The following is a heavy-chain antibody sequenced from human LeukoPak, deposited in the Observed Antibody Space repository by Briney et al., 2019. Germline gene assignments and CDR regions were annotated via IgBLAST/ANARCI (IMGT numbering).Heavy chain of an antibody. V-gene: IGHV1-8*01. D-gene: IGHD6-19*01. CDR3: TRGSSGRRDN. CDR2: MNPNSGNT. CDR1: GYTFTSCN. J-gene: IGHJ4*02. Sequence: ASVKVSCKASGYTFTSCNINWVRQATGQGLEWMGWMNPNSGNTGYGQSFQGRITMTRDISIGTAYMELSNLTSEDTAIYYCTRGSSGRRDNWGQGTLVTVSA.